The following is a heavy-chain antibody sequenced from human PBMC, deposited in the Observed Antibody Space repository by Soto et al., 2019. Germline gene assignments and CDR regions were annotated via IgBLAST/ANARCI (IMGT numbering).Heavy chain of an antibody. J-gene: IGHJ6*02. CDR1: GYTLTSSD. D-gene: IGHD3-10*01. V-gene: IGHV1-8*01. Sequence: QVQLVQSGAEVKKPGASVKVSCKASGYTLTSSDINWVRQAPGQGLEGRGWMNPNSADRGYAQKFQGRFTMTGNTSISTAYMELRSLRSEETAVYYCARGSWLGYLGNFDYAMDVWCQGTTVTVSS. CDR2: MNPNSADR. CDR3: ARGSWLGYLGNFDYAMDV.